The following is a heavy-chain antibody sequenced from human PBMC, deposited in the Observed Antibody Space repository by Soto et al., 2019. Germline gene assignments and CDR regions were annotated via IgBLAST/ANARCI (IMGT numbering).Heavy chain of an antibody. CDR2: ITRSADLS. CDR1: GFAFSSYS. V-gene: IGHV3-23*01. J-gene: IGHJ4*02. CDR3: AKWSGFGDL. Sequence: PGGSLRLSCEASGFAFSSYSITWVRQAPGKGLEYVSGITRSADLSFYADSVRGRFTVPRDNSKNTAYLQMNSLRVEDTAVYYCAKWSGFGDLWGQGTLVTVSS. D-gene: IGHD3-10*01.